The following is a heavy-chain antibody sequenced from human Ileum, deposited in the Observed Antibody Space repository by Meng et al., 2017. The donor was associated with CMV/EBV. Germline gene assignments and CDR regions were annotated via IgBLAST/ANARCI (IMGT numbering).Heavy chain of an antibody. CDR2: IYYSGST. J-gene: IGHJ6*02. V-gene: IGHV4-59*01. CDR3: ARADYSNYYYYGMDA. D-gene: IGHD4-11*01. Sequence: GSLRLSCTVSGGSISSYYWSWIRQPPGKGLEWIGYIYYSGSTNYNPSLKSRVTISVDTSKNQFSLKLSSVTAADTAVYYCARADYSNYYYYGMDAWGQGTTVTVSS. CDR1: GGSISSYY.